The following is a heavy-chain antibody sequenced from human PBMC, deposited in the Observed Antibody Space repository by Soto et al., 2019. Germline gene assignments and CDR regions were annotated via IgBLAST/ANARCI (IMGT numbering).Heavy chain of an antibody. CDR1: GGTFSSQA. CDR3: ARGDIAMAVSRFDS. D-gene: IGHD2-15*01. CDR2: IIPMFGTA. J-gene: IGHJ4*02. V-gene: IGHV1-69*13. Sequence: ASVKVSCKASGGTFSSQAFSWVRQAPGQGLGWMGGIIPMFGTANYAQKFQGRITITADESTSTAYMELSSLRSDDTAVYYCARGDIAMAVSRFDSWGQGTLVTVSS.